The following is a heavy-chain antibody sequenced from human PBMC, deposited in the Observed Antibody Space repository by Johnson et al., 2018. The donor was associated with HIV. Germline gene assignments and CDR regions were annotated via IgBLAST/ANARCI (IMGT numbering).Heavy chain of an antibody. CDR3: ASHLLGYSYGLDAFDI. CDR2: IKQDGSEK. J-gene: IGHJ3*02. V-gene: IGHV3-7*01. CDR1: GFTFSSYA. D-gene: IGHD5-18*01. Sequence: VQLVESGGGLVQPGGSLRLSCAASGFTFSSYAMSWVRQAPGKGLEWVANIKQDGSEKYYVDSVKGRFTISRDNAKNSLYLQMNSLRAEDTAVYYCASHLLGYSYGLDAFDIWGQGTMVTVSS.